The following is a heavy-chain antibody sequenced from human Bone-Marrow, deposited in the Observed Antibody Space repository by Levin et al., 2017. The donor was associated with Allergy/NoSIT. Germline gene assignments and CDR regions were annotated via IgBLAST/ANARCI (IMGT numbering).Heavy chain of an antibody. D-gene: IGHD3-16*01. J-gene: IGHJ4*02. CDR1: GFSFSSSG. CDR2: IWFDGSQK. CDR3: ARLGGIGTTSIHY. V-gene: IGHV3-33*01. Sequence: GGSLRLSCATSGFSFSSSGMNWVRQAPGKGLEWVALIWFDGSQKYYADSVKGRFTISRDNSKNMLYLQMDSLRAEDTAVYFCARLGGIGTTSIHYWGQGALVTVSS.